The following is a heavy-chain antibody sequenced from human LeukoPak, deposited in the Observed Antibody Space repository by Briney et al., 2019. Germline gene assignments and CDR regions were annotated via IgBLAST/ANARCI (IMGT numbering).Heavy chain of an antibody. V-gene: IGHV1-18*04. Sequence: ASVKDSCKASGYTFTDSYMDWVRQAPGQGLAWMGWISAYNGNTNNAHKFQGRVTINLHTSARTAYMELRRLKADDTAVYYCARKRDYYDTNGYPNTCFDSWGQGTMVTDSS. CDR2: ISAYNGNT. CDR3: ARKRDYYDTNGYPNTCFDS. J-gene: IGHJ5*01. D-gene: IGHD3-22*01. CDR1: GYTFTDSY.